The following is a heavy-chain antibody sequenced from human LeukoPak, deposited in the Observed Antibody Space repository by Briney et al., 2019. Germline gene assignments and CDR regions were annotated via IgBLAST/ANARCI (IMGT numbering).Heavy chain of an antibody. Sequence: PSETLSLTCAVYGGSFSGYYWSWIRQPPGKGLEWIGYIYYNGITYFNPSLESRVSMSVDTSKNQFSLNLSSVTAADTAVYYCARGDYNDGGGYLDHWGQGALVTVSS. V-gene: IGHV4-34*01. CDR1: GGSFSGYY. CDR3: ARGDYNDGGGYLDH. J-gene: IGHJ5*02. D-gene: IGHD3-22*01. CDR2: IYYNGIT.